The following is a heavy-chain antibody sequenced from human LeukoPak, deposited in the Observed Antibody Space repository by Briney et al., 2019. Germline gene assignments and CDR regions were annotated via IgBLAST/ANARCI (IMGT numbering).Heavy chain of an antibody. V-gene: IGHV5-51*01. Sequence: GESLKISCKGSGYSFTSYWIGWVRQMPGKGLEWMGIIYPGDSDTRYSPSFQGQVTISADKSISTAYLQWSSLKASDTAMYYCARSPYSGSYYAYYYYYMDVWGKGTTATVSS. J-gene: IGHJ6*03. CDR2: IYPGDSDT. CDR3: ARSPYSGSYYAYYYYYMDV. CDR1: GYSFTSYW. D-gene: IGHD1-26*01.